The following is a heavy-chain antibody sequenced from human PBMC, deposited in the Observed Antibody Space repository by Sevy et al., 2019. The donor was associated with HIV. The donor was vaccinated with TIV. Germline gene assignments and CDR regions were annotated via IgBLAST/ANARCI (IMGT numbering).Heavy chain of an antibody. V-gene: IGHV1-24*01. CDR3: ATTKDYYDSSGSPFDY. CDR1: GYTLTQLS. Sequence: ASVKVSCKVSGYTLTQLSMHWVRQAPGKGLEWMGSFVPEDGETLYAQKFQGRVTMTEDTSTGTAYMELRSLRSEDTAVYYCATTKDYYDSSGSPFDYWGQGTLVTVSS. CDR2: FVPEDGET. J-gene: IGHJ4*02. D-gene: IGHD3-22*01.